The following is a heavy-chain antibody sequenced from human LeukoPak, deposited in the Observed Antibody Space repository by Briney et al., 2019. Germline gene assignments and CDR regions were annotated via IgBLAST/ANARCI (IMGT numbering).Heavy chain of an antibody. Sequence: ASVKVSCKGSGYTFTGYYMHGVGQAPGQGVEWMGWIKPNSCGTNYAQKFQGRVTMTRDTSISTAYMELSRLRSDDTAVYYCAREMGYALDYWGQGTLVTVSS. CDR1: GYTFTGYY. CDR3: AREMGYALDY. J-gene: IGHJ4*02. CDR2: IKPNSCGT. D-gene: IGHD2-8*01. V-gene: IGHV1-2*02.